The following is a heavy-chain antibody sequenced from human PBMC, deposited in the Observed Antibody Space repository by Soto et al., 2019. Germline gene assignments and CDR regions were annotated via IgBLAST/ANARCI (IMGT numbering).Heavy chain of an antibody. D-gene: IGHD3-10*01. CDR2: INHSGST. CDR3: ARDYFYGSGTTSGYWFDP. Sequence: SETLSLTCAVYGGSFSGYYWSWIRQPPGKGLEWIGEINHSGSTDYNPSLRSRVSMSIDTSKNQFSLKLSSVTAADTAVYYCARDYFYGSGTTSGYWFDPWGQGYLVTVSS. J-gene: IGHJ5*02. CDR1: GGSFSGYY. V-gene: IGHV4-34*01.